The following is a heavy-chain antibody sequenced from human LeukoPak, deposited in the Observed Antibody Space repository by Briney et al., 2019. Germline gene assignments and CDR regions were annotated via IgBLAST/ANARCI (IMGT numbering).Heavy chain of an antibody. CDR1: GGSISSSSYY. J-gene: IGHJ3*02. D-gene: IGHD4-23*01. V-gene: IGHV4-39*07. CDR3: ARVRRWWDAFDI. CDR2: IYYSGST. Sequence: PSETLSLTCTVSGGSISSSSYYWGWIRQPPGKGLEWIGSIYYSGSTYYNPSLKSRVTISVDTSKNQFSLKLSSVTAADTAVYYCARVRRWWDAFDIWGQGTMVTVSS.